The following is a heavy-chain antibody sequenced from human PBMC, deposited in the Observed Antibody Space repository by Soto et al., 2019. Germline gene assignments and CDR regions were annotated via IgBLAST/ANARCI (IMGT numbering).Heavy chain of an antibody. V-gene: IGHV3-23*01. CDR2: ISGSGGST. Sequence: EVQLLESGGGLVQPGGSLRLSCAASGFTFSSYAMSWVRQAPGKGLEWVSAISGSGGSTYYADSVKGRFTISRDNSKNTLYLQMNSLRAEDTAVYYCAKDRGYCSSTSCEYYFDYWCKGTLVTVSS. CDR3: AKDRGYCSSTSCEYYFDY. CDR1: GFTFSSYA. J-gene: IGHJ4*02. D-gene: IGHD2-2*01.